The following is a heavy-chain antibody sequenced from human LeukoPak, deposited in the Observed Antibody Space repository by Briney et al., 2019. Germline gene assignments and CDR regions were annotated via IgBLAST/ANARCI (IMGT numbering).Heavy chain of an antibody. CDR3: ARVIRSGSYSDY. J-gene: IGHJ4*02. CDR1: GGSISSSSYY. CDR2: IYSNGNT. V-gene: IGHV4-39*07. Sequence: SETLSLTCTVSGGSISSSSYYWGWIRQPPGRGLEWIGSIYSNGNTNYNPSLKSRVTISVDTSKNQFSLNLSSVTAADTAMYYCARVIRSGSYSDYWGQGTLVTVSS. D-gene: IGHD1-26*01.